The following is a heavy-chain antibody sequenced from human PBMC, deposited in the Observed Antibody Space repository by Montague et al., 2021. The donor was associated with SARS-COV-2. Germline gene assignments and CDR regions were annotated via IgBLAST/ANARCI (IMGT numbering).Heavy chain of an antibody. D-gene: IGHD6-13*01. J-gene: IGHJ4*02. CDR3: ARAFIAAAGTTSFDY. CDR1: GGSISSSSYF. V-gene: IGHV4-39*01. Sequence: SETLSLTCTVSGGSISSSSYFWGWIRQPPGKGLEWIGSIYYSGSTYYNPSLKSRVTISVDTSKNQFSLELGPVTAADTAVYYCARAFIAAAGTTSFDYWGQGTLVTVSS. CDR2: IYYSGST.